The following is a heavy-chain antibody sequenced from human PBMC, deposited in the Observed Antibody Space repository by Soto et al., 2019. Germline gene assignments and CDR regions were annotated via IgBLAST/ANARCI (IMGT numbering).Heavy chain of an antibody. CDR3: ARGRVPAV. V-gene: IGHV4-59*01. J-gene: IGHJ4*02. CDR1: GESLNIYY. D-gene: IGHD3-10*01. CDR2: VHYSGST. Sequence: QVQLQESGPGLVRPSETLFLTCTVSGESLNIYYWSWIRQPPGKGLEWIGFVHYSGSTGYNPSLKSRVTISVDTSKNQLSLKVTSVTTADTAIYFCARGRVPAVWGQGTLVTVSS.